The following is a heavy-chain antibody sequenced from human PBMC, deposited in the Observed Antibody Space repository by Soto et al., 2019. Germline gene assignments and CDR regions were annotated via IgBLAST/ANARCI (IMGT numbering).Heavy chain of an antibody. CDR2: IYYSGST. J-gene: IGHJ4*02. V-gene: IGHV4-59*08. CDR3: ARHPTVTEYYFDY. CDR1: GGSISSYY. D-gene: IGHD4-17*01. Sequence: PSETLSLTCTVSGGSISSYYWSWIRQPPGKGLEWIGYIYYSGSTNYNPSLKSRVTMSVDTSKNQFSLKRSSVTTADTAVYYCARHPTVTEYYFDYWGQGTLVTVSS.